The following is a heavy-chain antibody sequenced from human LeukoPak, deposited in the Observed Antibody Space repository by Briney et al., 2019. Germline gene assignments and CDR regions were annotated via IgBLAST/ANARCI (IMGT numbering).Heavy chain of an antibody. D-gene: IGHD4-11*01. CDR1: GFTFSSYA. CDR2: ISGSGGST. CDR3: TRDVARRRTTSDAFDI. J-gene: IGHJ3*02. V-gene: IGHV3-23*01. Sequence: GGSLRLSCAASGFTFSSYAMSWVRQAPGKGLEWVSAISGSGGSTYYADSVKGRFTISRDNSKNTLYLQMNSLRAEDTAVYYCTRDVARRRTTSDAFDIWGQGTMVTVSS.